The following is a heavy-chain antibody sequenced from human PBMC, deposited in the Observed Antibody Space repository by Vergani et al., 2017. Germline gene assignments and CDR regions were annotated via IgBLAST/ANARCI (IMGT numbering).Heavy chain of an antibody. D-gene: IGHD3-10*01. CDR3: ARDIGFGELFSDGGFDY. CDR2: ISYDGSNK. V-gene: IGHV3-30-3*01. CDR1: GFTFSSYA. J-gene: IGHJ4*02. Sequence: QVQLVESGGGVVQPGRSLRLSCAASGFTFSSYAMHWVRQAPGKGLEWVAVISYDGSNKYYADSVKGRFTISRDNSKNTLYLQMNSLRAEDTAVYYCARDIGFGELFSDGGFDYWGQGTLVTVSS.